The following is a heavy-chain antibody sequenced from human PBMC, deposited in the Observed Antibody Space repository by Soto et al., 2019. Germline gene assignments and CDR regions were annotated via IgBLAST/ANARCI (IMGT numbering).Heavy chain of an antibody. CDR3: ARVAVAGTLDY. D-gene: IGHD6-19*01. J-gene: IGHJ4*02. CDR2: IYYSGST. Sequence: PSETLSLTCTVSGGSVSSDNYYWNWIRQPPGKGLEWIGYIYYSGSTNYNPSLKSRVTISVDTSKNQFSLKLSSVTAADTAVYYCARVAVAGTLDYWGQGTLVTVSS. V-gene: IGHV4-61*01. CDR1: GGSVSSDNYY.